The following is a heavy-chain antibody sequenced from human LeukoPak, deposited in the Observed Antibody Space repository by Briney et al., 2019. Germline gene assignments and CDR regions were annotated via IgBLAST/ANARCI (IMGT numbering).Heavy chain of an antibody. CDR2: IFSSGGT. Sequence: SETLSLTCTVSGGSMNNYYWSWIRQSPEKGLEWIGYIFSSGGTNYNPSLNSRVTISVDASKNQFSLKLSSVTAADTAVYYYARRRDFWSGSTPPPYYMDVWGKGTTVTVSS. V-gene: IGHV4-59*12. D-gene: IGHD3-3*01. CDR1: GGSMNNYY. J-gene: IGHJ6*03. CDR3: ARRRDFWSGSTPPPYYMDV.